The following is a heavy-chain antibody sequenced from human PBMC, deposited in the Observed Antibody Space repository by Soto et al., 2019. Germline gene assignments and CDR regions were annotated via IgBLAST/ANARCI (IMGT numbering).Heavy chain of an antibody. CDR1: GYSFTSYW. V-gene: IGHV5-51*01. CDR3: ARPSSRHYYYYGMDV. CDR2: IYPGDSDT. J-gene: IGHJ6*02. D-gene: IGHD2-2*01. Sequence: TGESLKISCKGSGYSFTSYWIGWVRQMPGKGLEWMGIIYPGDSDTRYSPSFQGQVTISADKSISTAYLQWSSLKASDTAMYYCARPSSRHYYYYGMDVWGQGTTVTVSS.